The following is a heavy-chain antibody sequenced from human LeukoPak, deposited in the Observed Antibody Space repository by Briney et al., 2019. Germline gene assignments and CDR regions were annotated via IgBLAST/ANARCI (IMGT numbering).Heavy chain of an antibody. D-gene: IGHD3-16*01. CDR1: GDSISSYY. CDR3: ARGGQHHDY. J-gene: IGHJ4*02. Sequence: SETLSLTCTVSGDSISSYYWSWIRQPPGEGLEWIGYIYYTGSTNYSPSLKSRVTMSVDMSKNQFSLKLTSVTAADTAVYYCARGGQHHDYWGQGALVTVSS. V-gene: IGHV4-59*01. CDR2: IYYTGST.